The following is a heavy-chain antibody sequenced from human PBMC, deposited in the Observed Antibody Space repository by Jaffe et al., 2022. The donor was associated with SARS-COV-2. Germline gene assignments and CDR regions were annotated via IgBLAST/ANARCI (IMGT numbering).Heavy chain of an antibody. V-gene: IGHV4-39*01. J-gene: IGHJ4*02. CDR1: GGSISSTSYY. CDR2: IYYSGTT. D-gene: IGHD1-20*01. CDR3: ARTLRYQNDY. Sequence: QLQLQESGLGLVKPSETLSLTCTVSGGSISSTSYYWGWIRQPPGKGLEWIGSIYYSGTTYYNASLNSRVTISVDTSKNQFSLKLSSVTAADTAVYYCARTLRYQNDYWGQGTLVTVSS.